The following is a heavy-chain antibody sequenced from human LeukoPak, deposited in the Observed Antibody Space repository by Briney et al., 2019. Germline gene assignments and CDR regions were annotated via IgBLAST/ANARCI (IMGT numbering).Heavy chain of an antibody. CDR2: ISGSGGST. J-gene: IGHJ4*02. CDR1: GFTFSSYA. V-gene: IGHV3-23*01. Sequence: GGSLRLSCAASGFTFSSYAMSWVRQAPGKGMEWVSAISGSGGSTYYADSVKGRFTISRDNSKNTLYLQMNSLRAEDTAVYYCAKGYCSSTSCYAGSYYFDYWGQGTLVTVSS. D-gene: IGHD2-2*01. CDR3: AKGYCSSTSCYAGSYYFDY.